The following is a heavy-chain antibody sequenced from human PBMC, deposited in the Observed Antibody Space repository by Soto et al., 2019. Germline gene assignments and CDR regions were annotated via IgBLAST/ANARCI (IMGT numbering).Heavy chain of an antibody. CDR3: AQDREGYFDY. CDR2: ISYDGSNK. D-gene: IGHD6-13*01. J-gene: IGHJ4*02. CDR1: GFNFRSYG. V-gene: IGHV3-30*18. Sequence: QVQLVGSGGGVVQPGRSLSVSCAASGFNFRSYGMHWVRQAPGKGLEWVAVISYDGSNKYYADSVKGRFTISRDNSKNTLYLQMNSLRAEDTAVYYCAQDREGYFDYWGQGTLVTVSS.